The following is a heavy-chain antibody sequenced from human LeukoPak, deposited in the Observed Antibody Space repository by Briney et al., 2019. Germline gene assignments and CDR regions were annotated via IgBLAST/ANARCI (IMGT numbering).Heavy chain of an antibody. J-gene: IGHJ6*03. CDR2: INPSGGST. CDR1: GYTFTSYY. V-gene: IGHV1-46*01. D-gene: IGHD1-26*01. Sequence: ASVKVSCKASGYTFTSYYMHWVRQAPGQGLEWMGIINPSGGSTSYAQKFQGRVTMTRDTSTSTVYMELSSLRSEDTAVYYCAVNSGSYSDCYYYMDVWGKGTTVTVSS. CDR3: AVNSGSYSDCYYYMDV.